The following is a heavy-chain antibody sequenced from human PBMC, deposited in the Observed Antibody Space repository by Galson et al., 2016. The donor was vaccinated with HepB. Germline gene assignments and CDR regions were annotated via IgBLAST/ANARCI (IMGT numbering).Heavy chain of an antibody. CDR1: GYIFTELS. V-gene: IGHV1-24*01. Sequence: SVKVSCKVSGYIFTELSMQWVRQAPGKGLEWMGGFDPDDGQMIYAQKFQGRVTITEDTSTDTVFMELSSLRSEDTAVYYCATDIMVVRPFAPTGSQYWGPGTLVVVTS. J-gene: IGHJ4*02. CDR2: FDPDDGQM. D-gene: IGHD3/OR15-3a*01. CDR3: ATDIMVVRPFAPTGSQY.